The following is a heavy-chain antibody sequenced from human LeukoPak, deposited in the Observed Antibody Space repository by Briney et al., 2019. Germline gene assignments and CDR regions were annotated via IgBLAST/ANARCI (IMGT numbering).Heavy chain of an antibody. V-gene: IGHV4-30-2*01. Sequence: PSETLSLTCTVSGGSISSGGYYWSWTRQPPGKGLEWFGFIQDGGSTSYNSSLKSRVAISVDRSKNQFSLTLSSVTAADTAIYYCAGDSPKHYSGSYFDYWGQGTLVTVSS. D-gene: IGHD1-26*01. J-gene: IGHJ4*02. CDR2: IQDGGST. CDR3: AGDSPKHYSGSYFDY. CDR1: GGSISSGGYY.